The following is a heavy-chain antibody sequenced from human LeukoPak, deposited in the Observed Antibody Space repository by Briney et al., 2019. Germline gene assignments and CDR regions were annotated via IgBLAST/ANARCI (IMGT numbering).Heavy chain of an antibody. Sequence: ETLSLTCAVYGGSFSGYYWSWIRQAPGKGLEWVSAISGSGGSTYYADSVKGRFTISRDNSKNTLYLQMNSLRAEDTAVYYCAEDSRTYCSGGSCYHDYWGQGTLVTVSS. D-gene: IGHD2-15*01. CDR2: ISGSGGST. J-gene: IGHJ4*02. CDR1: GGSFSGYY. CDR3: AEDSRTYCSGGSCYHDY. V-gene: IGHV3-23*01.